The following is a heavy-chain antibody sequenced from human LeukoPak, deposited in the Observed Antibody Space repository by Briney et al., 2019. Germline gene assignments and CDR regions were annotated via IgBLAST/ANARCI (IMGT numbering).Heavy chain of an antibody. Sequence: SETLSLTCAVYGGSFSGYYWSWIRQPPGKGLEWIGEINHSGSANYNPSLKSRVTISVDTSKNQFSLKLSSVTAADTAVYYCARGRRTAQDYWGQGTLVTVSS. CDR1: GGSFSGYY. CDR3: ARGRRTAQDY. J-gene: IGHJ4*02. V-gene: IGHV4-34*01. CDR2: INHSGSA.